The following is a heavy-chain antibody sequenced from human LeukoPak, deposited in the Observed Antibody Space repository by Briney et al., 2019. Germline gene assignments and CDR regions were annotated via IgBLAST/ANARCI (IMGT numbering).Heavy chain of an antibody. Sequence: GGSLRLSCAASGFTFSSYGMHWVRQAPGKGLEWVAFIRYDGNNKLYADSVKGRFTISRDNSKNTLYLHINSLRAEDTAVYYCAKDNPLDYWGQGTLVIVSS. V-gene: IGHV3-30*02. CDR2: IRYDGNNK. D-gene: IGHD1-14*01. CDR1: GFTFSSYG. J-gene: IGHJ4*02. CDR3: AKDNPLDY.